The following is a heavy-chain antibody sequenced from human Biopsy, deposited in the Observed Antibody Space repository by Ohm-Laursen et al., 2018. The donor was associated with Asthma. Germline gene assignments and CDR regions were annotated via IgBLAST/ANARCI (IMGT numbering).Heavy chain of an antibody. CDR3: ARGDSSGWSHYDFDY. CDR2: IYSGGTS. J-gene: IGHJ4*02. D-gene: IGHD6-19*01. Sequence: SLRLSCAASGFTVSRDHMFWVRQAPGKGLEWVSVIYSGGTSHTADSVRGRFTISRDFSKNTLHLQMHSLRVEDTAVYYCARGDSSGWSHYDFDYWGQGTLVTVSS. CDR1: GFTVSRDH. V-gene: IGHV3-53*01.